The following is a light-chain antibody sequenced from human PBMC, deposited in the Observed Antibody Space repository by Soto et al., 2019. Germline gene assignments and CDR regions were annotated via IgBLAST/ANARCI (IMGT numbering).Light chain of an antibody. CDR2: DAS. CDR1: QSVSSY. V-gene: IGKV3-11*01. J-gene: IGKJ3*01. Sequence: EIVLTQSPATLSLSPGERATLSCRASQSVSSYLAWYQQKPGQAPRLLIYDASNRATGIPARFSGSGSGTDFTLTISSLEPEDFAVYYCQQRSNWPPGFTFGPGTKVHIK. CDR3: QQRSNWPPGFT.